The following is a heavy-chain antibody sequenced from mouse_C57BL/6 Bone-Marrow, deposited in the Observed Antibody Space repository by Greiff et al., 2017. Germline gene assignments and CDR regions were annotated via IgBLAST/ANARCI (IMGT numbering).Heavy chain of an antibody. CDR2: IDPETGGT. V-gene: IGHV1-15*01. J-gene: IGHJ3*01. D-gene: IGHD1-1*01. Sequence: VQLQQSGAELVRPGASVTLSCKASGYTFTDYEMHWVKQTPVHGLEWIGAIDPETGGTAYNQKFKGKAILTVDKSSSTAYMELRSLTSEDSAVYYCTLLRGGAWFAYWGQGTLVTVSA. CDR3: TLLRGGAWFAY. CDR1: GYTFTDYE.